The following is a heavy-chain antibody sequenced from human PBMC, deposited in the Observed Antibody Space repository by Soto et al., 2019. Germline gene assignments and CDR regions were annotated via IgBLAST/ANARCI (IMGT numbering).Heavy chain of an antibody. V-gene: IGHV1-18*01. CDR2: ISAYNGNT. J-gene: IGHJ3*02. CDR1: GYTFTSYG. Sequence: ASVKVSCKASGYTFTSYGISWVRQAPGQGLEWMGWISAYNGNTNYAQKLQGRVTMTTDTSTSTAYMELRSLRSDDTALYYWASQSPGGSGYYAFDIWGQGTMVTVSS. CDR3: ASQSPGGSGYYAFDI. D-gene: IGHD3-3*01.